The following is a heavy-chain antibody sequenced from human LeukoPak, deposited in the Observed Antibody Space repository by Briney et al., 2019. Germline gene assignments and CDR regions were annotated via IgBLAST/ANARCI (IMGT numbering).Heavy chain of an antibody. Sequence: PSETLSLTCTVSGGSISSYYWSWIRQPPGKGLEWIGSIYHSGSTYYNPSLKSRVTISVDTSKNQFSLKLSSVTAADTAVYYCARTSGWYYFDYWGQGTLVTVSS. CDR1: GGSISSYY. CDR3: ARTSGWYYFDY. J-gene: IGHJ4*02. V-gene: IGHV4-59*08. CDR2: IYHSGST. D-gene: IGHD6-19*01.